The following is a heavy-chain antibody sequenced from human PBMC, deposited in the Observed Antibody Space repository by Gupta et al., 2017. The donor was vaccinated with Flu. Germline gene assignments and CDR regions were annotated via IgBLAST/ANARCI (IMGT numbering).Heavy chain of an antibody. V-gene: IGHV1-18*01. CDR3: ARELLGYCSDTTCYSGWKLDF. Sequence: QVQLVQSGAEVKKPGASVKVSCKASGSTFTGFGISWVRQAPGQGLEWMGWISAYNGHTNYAQKVQGRVTMTTDTSTSTAYMDLRSLRSDDTAVYYCARELLGYCSDTTCYSGWKLDFWGQGTLVTVSS. J-gene: IGHJ4*02. CDR2: ISAYNGHT. CDR1: GSTFTGFG. D-gene: IGHD2-2*02.